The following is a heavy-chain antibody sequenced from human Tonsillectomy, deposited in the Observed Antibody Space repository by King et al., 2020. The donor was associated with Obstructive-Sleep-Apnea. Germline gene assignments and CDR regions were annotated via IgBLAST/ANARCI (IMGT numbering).Heavy chain of an antibody. J-gene: IGHJ4*02. Sequence: VQLVESGGGLVKPGGSLRLSCAASGFTFSSYSMNWVRQAPGKGLEWVSSISSSSSYIYYADSVKGRFTISRDNAKNSLYLQMNSLIAEDTAVYYCASFPVVAATFGYWGQGTLVTVSS. CDR1: GFTFSSYS. CDR3: ASFPVVAATFGY. V-gene: IGHV3-21*01. CDR2: ISSSSSYI. D-gene: IGHD2-15*01.